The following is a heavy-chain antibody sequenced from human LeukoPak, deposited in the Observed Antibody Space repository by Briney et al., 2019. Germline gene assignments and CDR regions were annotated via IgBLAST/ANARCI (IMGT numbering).Heavy chain of an antibody. Sequence: VASVKVSCKASGGTFSSYAISWVRQAPGQGLEWMGGIIPIFGIANYAQKFQGRVTITADKSTSTAYMELSSLRSEDTAVYYCASYCTSCYYYYYMDVWGKGTTVTVSS. CDR1: GGTFSSYA. V-gene: IGHV1-69*17. CDR3: ASYCTSCYYYYYMDV. CDR2: IIPIFGIA. J-gene: IGHJ6*03. D-gene: IGHD2-2*01.